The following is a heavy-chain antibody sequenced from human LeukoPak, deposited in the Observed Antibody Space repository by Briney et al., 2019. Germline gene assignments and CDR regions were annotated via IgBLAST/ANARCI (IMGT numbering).Heavy chain of an antibody. CDR3: ARDIDQGLPHFYYYYYYMDV. D-gene: IGHD5-12*01. Sequence: PGGSLRLSCAASGFTFSSHSMNWVRQAPGKGLEWVSSISSSSSYIYYADSVKGRFTISRDNAKNSLYLQMNSLRAEDTAVYYCARDIDQGLPHFYYYYYYMDVWGKGTTVTVSS. J-gene: IGHJ6*03. CDR1: GFTFSSHS. CDR2: ISSSSSYI. V-gene: IGHV3-21*01.